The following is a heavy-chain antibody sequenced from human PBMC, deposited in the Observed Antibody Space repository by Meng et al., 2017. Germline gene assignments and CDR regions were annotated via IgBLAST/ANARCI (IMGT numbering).Heavy chain of an antibody. CDR2: IWSKTDGATA. V-gene: IGHV3-15*01. CDR3: LKYNSGGA. Sequence: GESLKISCAVSGFTFTNGWVHWVRQAPGKGLEWVGRIWSKTDGATADYAAPAQGRFTISTDDSENTLYLQMSSLKIEDTAVYYCLKYNSGGAWGQGTLLTVSS. J-gene: IGHJ5*02. CDR1: GFTFTNGW. D-gene: IGHD6-19*01.